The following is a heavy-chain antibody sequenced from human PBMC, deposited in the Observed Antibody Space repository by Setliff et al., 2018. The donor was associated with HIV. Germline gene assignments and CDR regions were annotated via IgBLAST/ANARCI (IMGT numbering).Heavy chain of an antibody. CDR2: IYYSGST. CDR3: ARDRALRFSKSPSFNYFDV. CDR1: GGSISSYY. Sequence: SETLSLTCTVSGGSISSYYCSWIRQPPGKGLEWIGYIYYSGSTNYNPSLKSRVTISVDTSKNQFSLKVSSVTAADTAVYYCARDRALRFSKSPSFNYFDVWGQGALVTVSS. V-gene: IGHV4-59*12. D-gene: IGHD3-10*01. J-gene: IGHJ4*02.